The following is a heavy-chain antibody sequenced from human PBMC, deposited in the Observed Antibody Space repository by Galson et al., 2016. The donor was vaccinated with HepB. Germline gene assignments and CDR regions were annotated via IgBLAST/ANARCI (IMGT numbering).Heavy chain of an antibody. V-gene: IGHV3-48*02. D-gene: IGHD2-21*01. Sequence: SLRLSCAASGFTFSNYPMDWVRQAPGKGLEWVSYIGWTPGRIYYADSVKGRITISRDNARISLYLQMNSRRDEDTAVYYCVRDGLIQGNLDFWGQGTLAIVSS. CDR2: IGWTPGRI. CDR3: VRDGLIQGNLDF. J-gene: IGHJ4*02. CDR1: GFTFSNYP.